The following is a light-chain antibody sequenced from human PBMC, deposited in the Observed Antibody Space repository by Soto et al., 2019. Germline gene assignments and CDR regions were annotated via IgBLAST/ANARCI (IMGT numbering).Light chain of an antibody. CDR3: QHYNSYSEA. J-gene: IGKJ1*01. CDR1: QTISSW. CDR2: KAS. Sequence: DVHMTQSPSTLSGSVGDRVTITCRASQTISSWLAWYQQKPGKAPKLLIYKASNLKSGVPSRFSGSGSGTEFTLTISSLQPDDFATYYCQHYNSYSEAFGQGTKVDIK. V-gene: IGKV1-5*03.